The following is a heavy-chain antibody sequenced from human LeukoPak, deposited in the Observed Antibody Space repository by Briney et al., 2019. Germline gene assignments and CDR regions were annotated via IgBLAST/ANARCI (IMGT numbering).Heavy chain of an antibody. CDR1: GFTFSSYS. V-gene: IGHV3-21*01. D-gene: IGHD1-26*01. Sequence: PGGSLRLSCAASGFTFSSYSMNWVRQAPGKGLEWVSSISSSSSYIYYADSVKGRFTISRDNAKNSLYLQMNSLRAEDTAVYYCARERSGSYYPVDYWGQGTLVTVSS. CDR3: ARERSGSYYPVDY. J-gene: IGHJ4*02. CDR2: ISSSSSYI.